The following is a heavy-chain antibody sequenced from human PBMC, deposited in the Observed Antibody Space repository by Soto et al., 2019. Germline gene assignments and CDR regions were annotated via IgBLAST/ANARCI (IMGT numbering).Heavy chain of an antibody. CDR2: IYHSGRT. CDR3: ATYRA. V-gene: IGHV4-39*01. Sequence: QVQLQESGPGLVKPSETLSLTCTVSGGSISRTTYSWGWIRQPPGKGLEWIGNIYHSGRTSYNPSLRSRVTVSVDTSKNQVSLKLTSVTAADTAVYYCATYRAWGQGTLVTVSS. J-gene: IGHJ5*02. CDR1: GGSISRTTYS. D-gene: IGHD3-16*02.